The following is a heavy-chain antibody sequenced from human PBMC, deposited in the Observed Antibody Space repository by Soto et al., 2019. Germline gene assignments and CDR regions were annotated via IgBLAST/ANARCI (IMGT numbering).Heavy chain of an antibody. CDR2: ISGSGGST. CDR3: AKGLKWELLQGSDAFDI. J-gene: IGHJ3*02. Sequence: ESGGGLVQPGGSLRLSCAASGFPFSSYPMSWVRQAPGRGLEWVSAISGSGGSTYYADSVKGRFTISRDNSKNTLYLQMNNLRAEDTAVYYCAKGLKWELLQGSDAFDIWGQGTMVTVSS. V-gene: IGHV3-23*01. CDR1: GFPFSSYP. D-gene: IGHD1-26*01.